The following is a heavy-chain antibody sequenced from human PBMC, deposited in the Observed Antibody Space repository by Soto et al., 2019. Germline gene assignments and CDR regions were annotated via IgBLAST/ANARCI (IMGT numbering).Heavy chain of an antibody. V-gene: IGHV3-11*01. CDR1: GFTFSDYF. CDR3: ARSSATPNGWWGYGLDV. Sequence: GSLRRSGTASGFTFSDYFMTWIRQAPGKGLEWVSYIGSSGSTIYYADSVKGRFTISRDNAKNSLYLQMNSLRGEDTAVYYCARSSATPNGWWGYGLDVWGQGTKVTVYS. J-gene: IGHJ6*02. D-gene: IGHD2-15*01. CDR2: IGSSGSTI.